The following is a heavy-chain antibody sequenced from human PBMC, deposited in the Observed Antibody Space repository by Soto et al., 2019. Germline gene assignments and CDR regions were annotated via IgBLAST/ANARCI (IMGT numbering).Heavy chain of an antibody. CDR2: INAGNGNT. Sequence: ASVKVSCKASGYTFTSYAIHWVRQAPGQRLEWMGWINAGNGNTKYSQKFQGRVTITRDTSASTAYMELSSLRSEDTAVYYCARVVGTIFGVAQLDAFDIWGQGTMVTVSS. V-gene: IGHV1-3*01. D-gene: IGHD3-3*01. J-gene: IGHJ3*02. CDR3: ARVVGTIFGVAQLDAFDI. CDR1: GYTFTSYA.